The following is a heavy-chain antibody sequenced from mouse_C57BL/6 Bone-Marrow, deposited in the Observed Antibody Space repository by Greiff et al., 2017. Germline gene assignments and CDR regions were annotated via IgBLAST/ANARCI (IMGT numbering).Heavy chain of an antibody. CDR3: ARSPNYYGSIYWYFDV. V-gene: IGHV1-72*01. CDR1: GYTFTSYW. Sequence: QVHVKQPGAELVKPGASVKLSCKASGYTFTSYWMHWVKQRPGRGLEWIGRIDPNSGGTKYNEKFKSKATLTVDKPSSTAYMQLSRLTSEDSAVYYCARSPNYYGSIYWYFDVWGTGTTVTVSS. J-gene: IGHJ1*03. D-gene: IGHD1-1*01. CDR2: IDPNSGGT.